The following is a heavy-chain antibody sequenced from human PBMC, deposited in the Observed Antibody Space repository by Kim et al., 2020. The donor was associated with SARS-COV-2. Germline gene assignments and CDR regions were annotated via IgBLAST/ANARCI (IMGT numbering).Heavy chain of an antibody. CDR3: AKTHPLWFGEGLDP. CDR2: ISSSSSTI. D-gene: IGHD3-10*01. V-gene: IGHV3-48*02. Sequence: GGSLRLSCAASGFTFSSYSMNWVRQAPGKGLEWVSYISSSSSTIYYADSVKGRFTISRDNAKNSLYLQMNSLRDEDTAVYYCAKTHPLWFGEGLDPWGQGTLVTVSS. J-gene: IGHJ5*02. CDR1: GFTFSSYS.